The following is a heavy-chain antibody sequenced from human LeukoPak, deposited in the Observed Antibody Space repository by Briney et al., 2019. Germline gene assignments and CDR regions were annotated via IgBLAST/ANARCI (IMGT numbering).Heavy chain of an antibody. CDR2: ISSSSSYI. D-gene: IGHD3-10*01. CDR3: ARDRGETDHFLGY. CDR1: GFTFSSYS. Sequence: SGGSLRLSCAASGFTFSSYSMNWVRQAPGKGLEWVSSISSSSSYIYYADSVKGRFTISRDNAKNSLYLQMNSLRAEDTAVYYCARDRGETDHFLGYWGQGTLDTVSS. V-gene: IGHV3-21*01. J-gene: IGHJ4*02.